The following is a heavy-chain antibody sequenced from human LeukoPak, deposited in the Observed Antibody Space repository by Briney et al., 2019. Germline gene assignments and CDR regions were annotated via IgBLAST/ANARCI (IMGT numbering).Heavy chain of an antibody. D-gene: IGHD1-1*01. CDR1: GFTFSNYA. Sequence: GSLRLSCAGSGFTFSNYAMTWVRQAPGKGLEWVSSISGGGAGTYYADSVRGRFTISRDNSKNTLYLQMNSLRAEDTALYYCAKDFVRYNIQFDYWGQGALVTVSS. V-gene: IGHV3-23*01. J-gene: IGHJ4*02. CDR2: ISGGGAGT. CDR3: AKDFVRYNIQFDY.